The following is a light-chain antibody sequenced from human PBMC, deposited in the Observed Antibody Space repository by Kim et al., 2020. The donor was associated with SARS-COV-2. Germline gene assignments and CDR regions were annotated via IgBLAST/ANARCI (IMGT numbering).Light chain of an antibody. Sequence: SYELTQPPSVSVSPGQTTSITCSGDKLGDKYACWYQQKPGQSPVLVIYQDSKRPSGIPERFSGSNSGNTATLTISGTQAMDEADYYCKSRDSSGKVVFGGGTQLTVL. V-gene: IGLV3-1*01. CDR2: QDS. CDR1: KLGDKY. J-gene: IGLJ2*01. CDR3: KSRDSSGKVV.